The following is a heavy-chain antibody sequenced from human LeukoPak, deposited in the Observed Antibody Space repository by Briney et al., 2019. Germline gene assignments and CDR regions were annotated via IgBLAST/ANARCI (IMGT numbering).Heavy chain of an antibody. CDR3: ARGLFGGPKSTTFDY. CDR1: GFTFSSYS. V-gene: IGHV3-21*01. D-gene: IGHD2-21*01. CDR2: ISSSSSYI. J-gene: IGHJ4*02. Sequence: GGSLRLSCAASGFTFSSYSMNWVRQAPGKGLEWVSSISSSSSYIYYADSVKGRFTISRDNAKNSLYLQMNSLRAEDTAVYYCARGLFGGPKSTTFDYWGQGTLVTVSS.